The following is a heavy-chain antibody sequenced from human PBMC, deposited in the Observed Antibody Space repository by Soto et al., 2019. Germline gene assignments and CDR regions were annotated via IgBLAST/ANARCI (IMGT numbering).Heavy chain of an antibody. V-gene: IGHV4-4*07. J-gene: IGHJ4*02. D-gene: IGHD6-19*01. Sequence: SETLSLTCTVSGASISGYYWSWIRKSAGKGLEWIGRIYATGSTNYSPSLRSRVSISVDTSKNEFSLRLSSVTAADTAVYFCARSVAVPGAHIDYWGQGTQVTVSS. CDR2: IYATGST. CDR3: ARSVAVPGAHIDY. CDR1: GASISGYY.